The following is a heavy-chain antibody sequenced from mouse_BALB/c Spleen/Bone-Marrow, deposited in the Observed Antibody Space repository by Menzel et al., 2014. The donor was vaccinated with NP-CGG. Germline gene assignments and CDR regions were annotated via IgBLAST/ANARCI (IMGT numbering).Heavy chain of an antibody. Sequence: EVKLVESGGDLVKPGGSLKLSCAAPGFTFSNYALSWVRQTPEKRLEWVASISTGGSTYCLECVEGGFAISRDSARNILCLQMSSMRSEDTAMYYCARNYYGSFAYWGQGTLVTVSA. CDR1: GFTFSNYA. CDR3: ARNYYGSFAY. V-gene: IGHV5-6-5*01. J-gene: IGHJ3*01. D-gene: IGHD1-1*01. CDR2: ISTGGST.